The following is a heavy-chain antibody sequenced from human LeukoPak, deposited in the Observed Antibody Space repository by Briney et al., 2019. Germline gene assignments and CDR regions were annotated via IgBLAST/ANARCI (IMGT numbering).Heavy chain of an antibody. CDR2: ISYDGGNK. J-gene: IGHJ4*02. CDR3: AKDSGSYYFDY. V-gene: IGHV3-30*18. Sequence: GGSLRLSCAASGFTFSSYGMHWVRQAPGKGLEWVAVISYDGGNKYYADSVKGRFTISRDNSKNTLYLQMNSLRAEDTAVYYCAKDSGSYYFDYWGQGTLVTVSS. D-gene: IGHD1-26*01. CDR1: GFTFSSYG.